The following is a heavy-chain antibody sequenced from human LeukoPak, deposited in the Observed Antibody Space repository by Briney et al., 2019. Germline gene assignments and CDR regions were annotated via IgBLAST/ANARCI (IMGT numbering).Heavy chain of an antibody. Sequence: GASVKVSCKASGYTFTGYYMHWVRQAPGQGLEWMGWINPNSGGTNYAQKFQGRVTMTRDTSISTAYMELSRLRSDDTAVYYCARGLAAAGTRSFWFDPLGQGTLVTVSS. CDR1: GYTFTGYY. CDR2: INPNSGGT. V-gene: IGHV1-2*02. J-gene: IGHJ5*02. D-gene: IGHD6-13*01. CDR3: ARGLAAAGTRSFWFDP.